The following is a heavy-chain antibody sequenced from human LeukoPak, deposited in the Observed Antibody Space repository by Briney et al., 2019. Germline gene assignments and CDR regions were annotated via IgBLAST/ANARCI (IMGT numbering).Heavy chain of an antibody. V-gene: IGHV2-5*01. Sequence: SGPTLMHPTRTLTLTCTFSGFSLRTSGVGVGWIRQPPGKALEWLTLIYWNDDKRYNPSLKSRLTITKDTSENQLVLTMTNMDPVDTATYYCAHSGSSITIFGVVIRANYYFDYWGQGTLVTVSS. D-gene: IGHD3-3*01. CDR3: AHSGSSITIFGVVIRANYYFDY. J-gene: IGHJ4*02. CDR2: IYWNDDK. CDR1: GFSLRTSGVG.